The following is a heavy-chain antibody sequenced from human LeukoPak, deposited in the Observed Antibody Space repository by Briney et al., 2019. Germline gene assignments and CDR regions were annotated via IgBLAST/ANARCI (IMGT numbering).Heavy chain of an antibody. J-gene: IGHJ3*02. Sequence: PGGSLRLSCAASGFTFSSYWMSWVRQAPGKGLEWVANIKQDGSEKYYVDSVKGRFTISRDNAKNSLYLQMNSLRAEDTAVYYCAREYSYGSDAFDIWGQGTMVTVSS. D-gene: IGHD5-18*01. CDR2: IKQDGSEK. V-gene: IGHV3-7*01. CDR1: GFTFSSYW. CDR3: AREYSYGSDAFDI.